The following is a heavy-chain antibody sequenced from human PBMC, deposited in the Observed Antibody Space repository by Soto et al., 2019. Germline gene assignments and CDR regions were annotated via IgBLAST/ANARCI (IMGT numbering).Heavy chain of an antibody. V-gene: IGHV3-64*01. J-gene: IGHJ4*02. CDR2: ISSNGGST. CDR3: ARGGGYYFDY. CDR1: GFTFSSYA. Sequence: EVQLVESGGGLVQPGGSLRLSCAASGFTFSSYAMHWVRQAPGKGLEYVSAISSNGGSTYYANSVKGRFTISRDNSKNTLYLQTGSLRAEDMAVYYCARGGGYYFDYWGQGTLVTVSS.